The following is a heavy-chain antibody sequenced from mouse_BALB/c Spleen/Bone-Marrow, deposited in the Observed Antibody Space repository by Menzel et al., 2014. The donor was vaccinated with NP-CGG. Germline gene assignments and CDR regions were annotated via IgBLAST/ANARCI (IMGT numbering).Heavy chain of an antibody. D-gene: IGHD3-2*01. J-gene: IGHJ2*01. CDR3: ASRDSSGYVPDY. CDR1: GYTFTSYW. Sequence: QVQLQQSGAELVKPGASVELSCKTSGYTFTSYWIQWVKQRPGQGLGWIGEIFPGTGTTYYNEKFKGKATLTIDTSSSTAYMQLSSLTSKDSAVYFCASRDSSGYVPDYWGQGTTLTVSS. CDR2: IFPGTGTT. V-gene: IGHV1S132*01.